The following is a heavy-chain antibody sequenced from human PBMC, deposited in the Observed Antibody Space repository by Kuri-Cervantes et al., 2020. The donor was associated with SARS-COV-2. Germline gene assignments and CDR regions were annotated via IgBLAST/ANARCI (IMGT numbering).Heavy chain of an antibody. Sequence: GESLKISCAASGFTFKSYVMSWVRQAPGKGLEWVPAISGGGDSPDYADSVKGRFTISRDNSKNSLYLEMNSLRPEDTAVYYCAKVETASLDYWGQGTLVTVSS. D-gene: IGHD3-3*01. CDR3: AKVETASLDY. J-gene: IGHJ4*02. CDR1: GFTFKSYV. V-gene: IGHV3-23*01. CDR2: ISGGGDSP.